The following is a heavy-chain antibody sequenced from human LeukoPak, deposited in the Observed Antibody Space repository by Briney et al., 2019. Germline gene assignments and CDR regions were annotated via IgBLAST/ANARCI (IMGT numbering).Heavy chain of an antibody. V-gene: IGHV3-30*04. CDR3: AKDLRSYYDSSGCDY. Sequence: PGGTLRFYGAASGFTFSSYAMHWVRQAPGKGLEWVAVISYDGSNKYYADSVKGRFTISRDNSKNTLYLQMNSLRAEDTAVYYCAKDLRSYYDSSGCDYWGRGTLVTVSS. CDR2: ISYDGSNK. J-gene: IGHJ4*02. D-gene: IGHD3-22*01. CDR1: GFTFSSYA.